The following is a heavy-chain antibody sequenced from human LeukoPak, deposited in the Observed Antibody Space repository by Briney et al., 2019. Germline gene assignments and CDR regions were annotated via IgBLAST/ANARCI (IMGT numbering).Heavy chain of an antibody. CDR2: INSDGSST. J-gene: IGHJ4*02. V-gene: IGHV3-74*01. CDR1: GFTFDDYG. CDR3: ARGGSYGGYHSY. Sequence: GGSLRLSCAASGFTFDDYGMSWVRQAPGKGLVWVSRINSDGSSTSYADSVKGRFTISRDNAKNTLYLQMNSLRAEDTALYYCARGGSYGGYHSYWGQGTLVTVSS. D-gene: IGHD4-23*01.